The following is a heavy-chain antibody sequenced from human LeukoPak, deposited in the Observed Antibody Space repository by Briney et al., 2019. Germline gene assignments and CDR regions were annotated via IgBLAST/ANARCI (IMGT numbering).Heavy chain of an antibody. CDR2: INHSGST. CDR1: GGSFSGYY. CDR3: ASLSSSSIETNWFDP. J-gene: IGHJ5*02. V-gene: IGHV4-34*01. Sequence: PSETLSLTCAVYGGSFSGYYWSWIRQPPGKGLEWIGEINHSGSTNYNPSLKSRVTISVGTSKNQFSLKLSSVTAADTAVYYCASLSSSSIETNWFDPWGQGTLVTVSS. D-gene: IGHD6-13*01.